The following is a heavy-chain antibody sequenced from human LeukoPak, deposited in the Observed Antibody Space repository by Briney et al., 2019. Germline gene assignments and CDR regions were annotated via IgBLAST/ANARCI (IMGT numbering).Heavy chain of an antibody. CDR3: AREPQGIVVAGAENNWFDP. Sequence: GGSLRLSCAASGFTFSSYAMHWVRQAPGKGLEWVAVISYGGSNKYYADSVKGRFTISRDNSKNTLYLQMNSLRAEDTAVYYCAREPQGIVVAGAENNWFDPWGQGTLVTVSS. CDR1: GFTFSSYA. CDR2: ISYGGSNK. V-gene: IGHV3-30*01. J-gene: IGHJ5*02. D-gene: IGHD2-2*01.